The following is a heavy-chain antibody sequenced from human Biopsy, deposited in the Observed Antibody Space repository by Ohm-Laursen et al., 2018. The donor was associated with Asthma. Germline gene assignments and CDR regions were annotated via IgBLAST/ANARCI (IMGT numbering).Heavy chain of an antibody. Sequence: SVTASCKAHGAILSSVGIKWGRKAPGQGLEWMGRVILIYGTTHNAQKFQGRVTITADESTSTAYMELTSLRKEDTAVYYCARGGYYGDRRHHNGLDVWGQGTTVTVSS. CDR3: ARGGYYGDRRHHNGLDV. D-gene: IGHD4-17*01. V-gene: IGHV1-69*15. CDR1: GAILSSVG. J-gene: IGHJ6*02. CDR2: VILIYGTT.